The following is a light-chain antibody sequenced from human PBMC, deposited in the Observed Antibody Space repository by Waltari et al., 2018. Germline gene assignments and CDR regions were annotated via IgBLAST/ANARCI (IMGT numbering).Light chain of an antibody. J-gene: IGLJ2*01. CDR3: AAWDDSLSGPV. CDR2: SNN. CDR1: SSNIGSNY. Sequence: QSVLTQPPSASGTPGQRVTISCSGTSSNIGSNYVYWYQQPPGTAPKLLIYSNNQRPSGVPDRFSGSKSGTSAFLAISGLRSEDEADYYCAAWDDSLSGPVFGGGTKLTVL. V-gene: IGLV1-47*01.